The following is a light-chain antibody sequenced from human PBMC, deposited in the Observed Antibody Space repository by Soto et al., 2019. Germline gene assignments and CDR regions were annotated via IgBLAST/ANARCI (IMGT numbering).Light chain of an antibody. V-gene: IGLV2-8*01. J-gene: IGLJ3*02. Sequence: QALLSHPASVCGSPRPAFTISCTGTSSDVGAYNYLSWYQQHPGKAPKLRIYEVSKRPSGVPDRFSGSKSGNTASLTVSGLQAEDEADYYCSSYAGSNNLGVFGGGTQLTVL. CDR3: SSYAGSNNLGV. CDR1: SSDVGAYNY. CDR2: EVS.